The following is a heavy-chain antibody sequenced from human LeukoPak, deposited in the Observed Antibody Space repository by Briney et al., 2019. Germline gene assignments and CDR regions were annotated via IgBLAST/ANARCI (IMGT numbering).Heavy chain of an antibody. CDR2: INHSGST. CDR1: GGSFSGYY. J-gene: IGHJ6*02. Sequence: SETLSLTCAVYGGSFSGYYWSWIRQPPGKGLEWIGEINHSGSTNYNPSLKSRVTISVDTSKNQFSLNLSSVTAADTAVYYCAKEHSGSFSYYYYGIDVWGRGTTVTVSS. V-gene: IGHV4-34*01. D-gene: IGHD1-26*01. CDR3: AKEHSGSFSYYYYGIDV.